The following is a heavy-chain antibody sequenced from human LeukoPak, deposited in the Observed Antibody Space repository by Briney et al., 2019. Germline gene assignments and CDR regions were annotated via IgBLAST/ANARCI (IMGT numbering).Heavy chain of an antibody. D-gene: IGHD3-16*02. CDR3: ARVPRPPPYDYVWGSYRTNYFDY. CDR1: GGSISSSSYY. CDR2: IYYSGST. J-gene: IGHJ4*02. Sequence: SETLSLTCTVSGGSISSSSYYWGWIRQPPGKGLEWIGSIYYSGSTYYNPSLKSRVTISVDTSKNQFSLKLSSVTAADTAVYYCARVPRPPPYDYVWGSYRTNYFDYWGQGTLVTVSS. V-gene: IGHV4-39*07.